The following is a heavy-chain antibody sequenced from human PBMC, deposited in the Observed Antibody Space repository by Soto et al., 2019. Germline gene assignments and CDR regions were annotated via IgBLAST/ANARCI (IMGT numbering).Heavy chain of an antibody. Sequence: XESLKISWKDSGYSFTSYWIVWVRQMPGKGLEWMGIIYPGDSDTRYSPSFQGQVTISADKSISAAYLQWSSLKASDTAMYYCARLPRGSTSWYWDAFDIWGQGTMVTVSS. CDR3: ARLPRGSTSWYWDAFDI. V-gene: IGHV5-51*01. J-gene: IGHJ3*02. CDR1: GYSFTSYW. D-gene: IGHD6-13*01. CDR2: IYPGDSDT.